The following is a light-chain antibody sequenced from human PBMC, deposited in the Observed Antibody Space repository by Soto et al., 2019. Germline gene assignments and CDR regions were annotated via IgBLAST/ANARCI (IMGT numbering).Light chain of an antibody. CDR2: NAS. Sequence: EIVLTQSPATLALSAGEGAILSCRASQSVSTFLAWFQQKPGQPPRLLIYNASNRTTGIPARFSGSGSGTDFTLTISSLEPEDFAVYYCQQRGDWPPITFGQGTRLEIK. CDR3: QQRGDWPPIT. V-gene: IGKV3-11*01. CDR1: QSVSTF. J-gene: IGKJ5*01.